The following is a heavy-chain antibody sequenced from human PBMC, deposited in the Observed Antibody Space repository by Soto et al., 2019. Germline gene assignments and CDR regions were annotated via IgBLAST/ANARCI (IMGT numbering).Heavy chain of an antibody. Sequence: EVQLVEFGGGLVQPGRSLRLSCAASGFTFDDYAMHWVRQAPGKGLEWVSGISWNSGSIGYADSVKGRFTISRDNAKNSLYLQMNSLRAEDTALYYCAKVVAAAGTYYYYYGMDVWGQGTTVTVSS. D-gene: IGHD6-13*01. CDR1: GFTFDDYA. V-gene: IGHV3-9*01. J-gene: IGHJ6*02. CDR3: AKVVAAAGTYYYYYGMDV. CDR2: ISWNSGSI.